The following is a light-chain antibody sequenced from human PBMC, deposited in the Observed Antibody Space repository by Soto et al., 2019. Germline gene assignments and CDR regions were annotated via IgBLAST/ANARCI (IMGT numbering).Light chain of an antibody. CDR3: QQRSDWPIT. CDR1: QSVSRY. Sequence: EIVLTQFPATLSLSPGERATLSCRASQSVSRYLAWYQQKPGQAPRLLIYDVSTRATGIPARFSGSGSGTDFTLTITSLEPEDFAVYSCQQRSDWPITFGQGTDWRL. J-gene: IGKJ5*01. CDR2: DVS. V-gene: IGKV3-11*01.